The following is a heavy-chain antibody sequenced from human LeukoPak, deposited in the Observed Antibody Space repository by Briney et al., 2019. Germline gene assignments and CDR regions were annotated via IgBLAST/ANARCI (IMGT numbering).Heavy chain of an antibody. D-gene: IGHD3-3*01. V-gene: IGHV3-30*18. J-gene: IGHJ4*02. CDR3: AKDEANPERFLEWLLFY. CDR1: GFTFSSYG. CDR2: ISYDGSNK. Sequence: GGSLRLSCAASGFTFSSYGMHWVRQAPGKGLEWVAVISYDGSNKYYADSVKGRFTISRDNSKNTLYLQMNSLRAEDTAVYYCAKDEANPERFLEWLLFYWGQGTLVTVSP.